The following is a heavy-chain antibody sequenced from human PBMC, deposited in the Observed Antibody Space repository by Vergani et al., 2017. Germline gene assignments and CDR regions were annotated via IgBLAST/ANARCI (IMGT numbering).Heavy chain of an antibody. CDR3: TRGLPRTLTTETYYFDD. D-gene: IGHD1-14*01. J-gene: IGHJ4*02. V-gene: IGHV1-8*03. CDR1: GYSFTTYD. CDR2: INPNSGNT. Sequence: QVQLVRSGAEVKKPGASVKLSCKASGYSFTTYDINWVRQALGHGLEWVGWINPNSGNTGYARRFEGRVTITRDTAISTAYMELSGLYSDDTAVYYCTRGLPRTLTTETYYFDDWGQGTLVSVSP.